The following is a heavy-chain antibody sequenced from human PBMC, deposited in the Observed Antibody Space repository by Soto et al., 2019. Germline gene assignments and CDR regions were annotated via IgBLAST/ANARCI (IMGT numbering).Heavy chain of an antibody. J-gene: IGHJ5*02. V-gene: IGHV1-18*01. CDR3: ARVVPGAEAWFGP. CDR1: GYPFSNYG. D-gene: IGHD2-2*01. Sequence: QVQLVQSGGEVKRPGASVTVSCKTSGYPFSNYGITWVRQAPGKPLEWLGWISLYSDGTNYAQKFQGRVSMTTDTSTTTASMELRSLRSDDTAVYYCARVVPGAEAWFGPWGQGTLVTVSS. CDR2: ISLYSDGT.